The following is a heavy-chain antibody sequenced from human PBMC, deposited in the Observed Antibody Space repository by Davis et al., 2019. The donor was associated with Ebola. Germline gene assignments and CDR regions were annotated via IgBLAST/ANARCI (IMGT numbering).Heavy chain of an antibody. Sequence: GESLKISCAASGFTFSSYDMRWVRQATGKGLEWLSATGTVPGDTYYLPSVRGRFTVSRDNAKNSFYLQMDSLTAEDTAVYYCARAPPGSRFRLDHWGQGTLVTVS. CDR2: TGTVPGDT. D-gene: IGHD1-1*01. V-gene: IGHV3-13*01. CDR1: GFTFSSYD. J-gene: IGHJ4*02. CDR3: ARAPPGSRFRLDH.